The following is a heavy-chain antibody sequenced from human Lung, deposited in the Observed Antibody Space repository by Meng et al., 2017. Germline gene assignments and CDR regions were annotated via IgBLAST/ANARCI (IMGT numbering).Heavy chain of an antibody. CDR1: GGSSSSSNW. J-gene: IGHJ5*02. CDR3: ARGSITMVRGVSVFDP. CDR2: IYHSGST. D-gene: IGHD3-10*01. Sequence: VLREEWGPGPVNPSGTLSLTGASSGGSSSSSNWWSWVRQPPGKGLEWIGEIYHSGSTNYNPSLKSRVTISVDKSKNQFSLKLSSVTAADTAVYYCARGSITMVRGVSVFDPWGQGTLVTVSS. V-gene: IGHV4-4*02.